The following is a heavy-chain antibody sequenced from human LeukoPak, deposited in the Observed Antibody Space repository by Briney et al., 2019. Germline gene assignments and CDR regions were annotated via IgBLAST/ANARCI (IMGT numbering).Heavy chain of an antibody. V-gene: IGHV4-30-4*01. CDR2: VYHSGST. Sequence: PSETLSLTCTVSGVSISSGDYYWSWIRQPPGKVLEWIGYVYHSGSTYYSPPLRNRVTLSVDTSKNQFSLKLSSVTAADTAVYYCARAHGSPSVRLFDSWGQGTLVTVSS. CDR1: GVSISSGDYY. J-gene: IGHJ4*02. D-gene: IGHD3-10*01. CDR3: ARAHGSPSVRLFDS.